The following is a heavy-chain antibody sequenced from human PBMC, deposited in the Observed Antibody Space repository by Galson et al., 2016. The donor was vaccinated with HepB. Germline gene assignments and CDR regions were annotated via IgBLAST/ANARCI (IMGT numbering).Heavy chain of an antibody. Sequence: SVKVSCKASGYTFTTYGITWVRQAPGLGLEWMGWISTFNDESSYSPKLQGRLTLTTDTSSSTAYMELGSLNSNDTAAYYCARGRRWLVCFYDSLDVWGQGKVVAVSS. J-gene: IGHJ3*01. CDR1: GYTFTTYG. CDR2: ISTFNDES. V-gene: IGHV1-18*01. D-gene: IGHD6-19*01. CDR3: ARGRRWLVCFYDSLDV.